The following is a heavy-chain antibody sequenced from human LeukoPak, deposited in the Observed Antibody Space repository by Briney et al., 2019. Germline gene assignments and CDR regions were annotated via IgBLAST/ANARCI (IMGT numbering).Heavy chain of an antibody. CDR2: ISYDGSNK. V-gene: IGHV3-30-3*01. Sequence: GRSLRLSCTASGFTFGDYAMSWVRQAPGKGLEWVAVISYDGSNKYYADSVKGRFTISRDNSKNTLYLQMNSLRAEDTAVYYCARVWRGVAAAGTDYWGQGTLVTVSS. CDR1: GFTFGDYA. D-gene: IGHD6-13*01. CDR3: ARVWRGVAAAGTDY. J-gene: IGHJ4*02.